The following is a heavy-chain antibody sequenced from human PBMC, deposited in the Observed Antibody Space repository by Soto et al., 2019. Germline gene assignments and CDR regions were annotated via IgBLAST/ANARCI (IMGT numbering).Heavy chain of an antibody. CDR2: IIPIFRTP. J-gene: IGHJ6*02. Sequence: QVQLVQSGAEVKKPGSSVTVSCKASGGTFGNSAVSWVRQAPGQGLEWMGGIIPIFRTPDYAQKFQGRVTITAHESTSTVYMELTSLRSEDTAVYYCARDKARQQLGGNYYYGIDVWGQGTTVTVSS. CDR1: GGTFGNSA. V-gene: IGHV1-69*12. CDR3: ARDKARQQLGGNYYYGIDV. D-gene: IGHD3-3*02.